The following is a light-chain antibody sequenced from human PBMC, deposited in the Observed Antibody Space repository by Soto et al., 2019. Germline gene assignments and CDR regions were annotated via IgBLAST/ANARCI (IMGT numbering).Light chain of an antibody. CDR1: SSDVGDHNY. Sequence: QSALTQPASVSGSPGQSITISCTGTSSDVGDHNYVSWYQQQPGKAPKLMIYAVSNRPSGVSNRFSGSKSGNMASLTISGLQAEDEADYYCSSYTPSSTVIFGGGTKLTVL. CDR3: SSYTPSSTVI. J-gene: IGLJ2*01. CDR2: AVS. V-gene: IGLV2-14*03.